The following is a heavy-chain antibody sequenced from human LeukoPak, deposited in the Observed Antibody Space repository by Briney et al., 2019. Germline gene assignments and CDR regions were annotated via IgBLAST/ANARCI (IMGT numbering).Heavy chain of an antibody. CDR1: GFTFSSYS. Sequence: GGSLRISCAASGFTFSSYSMNWVRQAPGKGLEWGSSISSSSGYIYYAESVKGRFTLSRDNGKKSLYLQINSLRAEDTAVYYCARVGYSYGPTSYYYYMDVWGKGTTVTVSS. CDR2: ISSSSGYI. V-gene: IGHV3-21*01. D-gene: IGHD5-18*01. CDR3: ARVGYSYGPTSYYYYMDV. J-gene: IGHJ6*03.